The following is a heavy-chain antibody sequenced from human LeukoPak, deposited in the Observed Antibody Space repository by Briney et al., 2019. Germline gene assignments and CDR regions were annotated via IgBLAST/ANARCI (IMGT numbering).Heavy chain of an antibody. V-gene: IGHV3-21*01. J-gene: IGHJ4*02. CDR2: ISGSGGAT. CDR3: ARVLESEMATIGATDY. D-gene: IGHD5-24*01. CDR1: GFTFNTYG. Sequence: GGSLRLSCAASGFTFNTYGMSWVRQAPGKGLEWVSGISGSGGATYYADSVKGRFTISRDNAKNSLYLQMNSLRAEDTAVYYCARVLESEMATIGATDYWGQGTLVTVSS.